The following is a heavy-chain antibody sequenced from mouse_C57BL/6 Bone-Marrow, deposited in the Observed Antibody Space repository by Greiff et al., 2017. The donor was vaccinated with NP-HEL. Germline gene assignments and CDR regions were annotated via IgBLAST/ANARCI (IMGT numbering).Heavy chain of an antibody. V-gene: IGHV5-4*03. CDR2: ISDGGSYT. J-gene: IGHJ2*01. CDR3: ERGKLTRRGYYFDD. D-gene: IGHD1-1*01. CDR1: GFTFSSYA. Sequence: EVKLVESGGGLVKPGGSLKLSCAASGFTFSSYAMSWVRQTPEKRLEWVATISDGGSYTYYPDNVKGRFTIDRDNAKNNLYMQMSHLKSEDKAMYYCERGKLTRRGYYFDDWGQGTTLTVSS.